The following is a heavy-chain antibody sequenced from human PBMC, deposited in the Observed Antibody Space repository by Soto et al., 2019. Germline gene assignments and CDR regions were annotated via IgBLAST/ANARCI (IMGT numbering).Heavy chain of an antibody. CDR3: AHSGTTGTTLDWFDP. CDR2: IYWDDDK. J-gene: IGHJ5*02. V-gene: IGHV2-5*02. CDR1: GFSLSTSGVG. D-gene: IGHD1-1*01. Sequence: QITLKESGPTLVKPTQTLTLTCTFSGFSLSTSGVGVGWIRQPPGKALEWLALIYWDDDKRYSPSLKSRLTITKDTSKNQVVLTMTNMDPVDTATYYRAHSGTTGTTLDWFDPWGQGTLVTVSS.